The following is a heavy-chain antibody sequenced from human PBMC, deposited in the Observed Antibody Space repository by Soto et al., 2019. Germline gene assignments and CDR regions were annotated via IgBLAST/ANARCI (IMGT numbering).Heavy chain of an antibody. CDR3: ASIRPTQTNYFDY. CDR2: IYYSGST. J-gene: IGHJ4*02. Sequence: SETLSLTCSVAKGSISSCGYYCNKIRQHPGKGLEWIGYIYYSGSTYYNPSLKSRVTISVDTSKNQFSLKLSSVTAADTAVYYCASIRPTQTNYFDYWGQGTLVTVS. D-gene: IGHD1-7*01. CDR1: KGSISSCGYY. V-gene: IGHV4-31*03.